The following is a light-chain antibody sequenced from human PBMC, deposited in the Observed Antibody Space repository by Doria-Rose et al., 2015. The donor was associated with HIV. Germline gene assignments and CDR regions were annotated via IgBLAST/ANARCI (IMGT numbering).Light chain of an antibody. CDR1: QSFSSTY. CDR2: DGS. CDR3: HQYGTSWT. V-gene: IGKV3-20*01. J-gene: IGKJ1*01. Sequence: TQSPGTLSLSLGERATLSCRASQSFSSTYLAWYQRKPGQAPSLLIYDGSTRATGIPDRFSASGSGTDFTLTINRLEPEDFALYYCHQYGTSWTFGQGTKVEI.